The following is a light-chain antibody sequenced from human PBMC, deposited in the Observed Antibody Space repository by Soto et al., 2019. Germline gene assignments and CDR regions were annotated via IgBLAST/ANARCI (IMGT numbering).Light chain of an antibody. V-gene: IGKV1-39*01. CDR2: AAS. CDR1: QSVARF. CDR3: QQNYSPPPVT. Sequence: DIQMTQSPSSLSASVGDRVTITCRGSQSVARFLNWYQQKPGKAPKLLIFAASTLQSGVPSRFSGSGSGTHFTLTINSLQPEDFATYYCQQNYSPPPVTFGQGTRLEIK. J-gene: IGKJ5*01.